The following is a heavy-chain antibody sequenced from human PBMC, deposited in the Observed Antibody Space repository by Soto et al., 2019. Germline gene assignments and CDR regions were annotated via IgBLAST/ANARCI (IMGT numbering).Heavy chain of an antibody. D-gene: IGHD6-13*01. Sequence: QLVESGGGLVQPGGSLRLSCAASGFTLNNYWMHWVRQAPGMGLVWVSRINGDATSTSYADSVKGRFTISRDNARNPLYLQMNSLRAEDTALYYCARGDIAAETFFYYYGMDLWGQGTTVTVS. CDR1: GFTLNNYW. CDR2: INGDATST. J-gene: IGHJ6*02. CDR3: ARGDIAAETFFYYYGMDL. V-gene: IGHV3-74*01.